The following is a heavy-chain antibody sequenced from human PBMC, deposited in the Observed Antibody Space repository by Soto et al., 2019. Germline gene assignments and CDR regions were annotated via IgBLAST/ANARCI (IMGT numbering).Heavy chain of an antibody. D-gene: IGHD3-3*01. CDR1: GGSISSYY. V-gene: IGHV4-4*07. CDR2: IYTSGST. Sequence: KPSETLSLTCTVSGGSISSYYWSWIRQPAGKGLKWIGRIYTSGSTNYNPSLKSRVTMSVDTSKNQFSLKLSSVTAADTAVYYCARENYDFWSRGYYFDYWGQGTLVTVSS. J-gene: IGHJ4*02. CDR3: ARENYDFWSRGYYFDY.